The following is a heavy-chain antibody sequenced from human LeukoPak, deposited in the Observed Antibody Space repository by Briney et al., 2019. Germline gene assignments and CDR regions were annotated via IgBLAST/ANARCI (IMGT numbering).Heavy chain of an antibody. Sequence: PGGSLRLSCAASGFTFSSYEMNWVRQAPGKGLEWVSYISSSGSHTHYADSVKGRFAISRDNAKNSLYLQMNSLRDEDTAVYHCARDRSHIWEGTSPYYFDYWGQGTLVTVSS. CDR3: ARDRSHIWEGTSPYYFDY. CDR2: ISSSGSHT. J-gene: IGHJ4*02. D-gene: IGHD1-26*01. V-gene: IGHV3-48*03. CDR1: GFTFSSYE.